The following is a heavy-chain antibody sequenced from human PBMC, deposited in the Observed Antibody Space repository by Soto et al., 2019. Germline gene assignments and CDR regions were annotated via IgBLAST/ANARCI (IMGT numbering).Heavy chain of an antibody. Sequence: EVQLLESGGGLVQPGGSLRLSCAASGFIFSSYAMSWVRQAPGKGLEWVSTISGSADSTYYADSVKGRFTFSRDNSKNTLYLQMNSLRAEDTAVYYCAKDRERYCSGGSCFHAFDYWGQGSLVTVPS. V-gene: IGHV3-23*01. CDR2: ISGSADST. CDR1: GFIFSSYA. CDR3: AKDRERYCSGGSCFHAFDY. J-gene: IGHJ4*02. D-gene: IGHD2-15*01.